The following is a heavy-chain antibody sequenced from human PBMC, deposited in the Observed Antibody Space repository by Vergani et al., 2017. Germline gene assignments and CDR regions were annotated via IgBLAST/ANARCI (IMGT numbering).Heavy chain of an antibody. CDR2: IWYDGSNK. CDR3: ASDPDTAMTFEI. V-gene: IGHV3-33*01. CDR1: GFTFSSYG. Sequence: QVQLVESGGGVVQPGRSLRLSCAASGFTFSSYGMHWVRQAPGKGLEWVAVIWYDGSNKYYADSVKGRFTISRDNSKNTLYLQMSSLRAEDTAVYYCASDPDTAMTFEIWGQGTMVTVSS. J-gene: IGHJ3*02. D-gene: IGHD5-18*01.